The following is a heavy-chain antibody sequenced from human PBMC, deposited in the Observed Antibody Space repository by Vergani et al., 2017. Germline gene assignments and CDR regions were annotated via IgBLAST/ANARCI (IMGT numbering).Heavy chain of an antibody. J-gene: IGHJ4*02. CDR2: IIPIFGTA. Sequence: QVQLVQSGAEVKKPGSSVKVSCKASGGTFSSYAISWVRQAPGQGLEWMGGIIPIFGTANYAQKFQGRVTITADKSTSTAYMELSSLRSEDTAVYYGARAAAVPRYYYDSSGTSHFDYWGQGTLVTVSS. D-gene: IGHD3-22*01. CDR3: ARAAAVPRYYYDSSGTSHFDY. CDR1: GGTFSSYA. V-gene: IGHV1-69*06.